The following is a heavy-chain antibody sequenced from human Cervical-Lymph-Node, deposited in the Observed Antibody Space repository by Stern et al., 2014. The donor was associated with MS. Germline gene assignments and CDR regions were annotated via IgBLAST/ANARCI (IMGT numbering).Heavy chain of an antibody. Sequence: VKLEESGGAVVQPGRSLRLSCAASGFTFSSYGMHWVRHAQGKGMAWVTVISYDGNHKYYAASVKGRFTISRDNSKNTLHLQMNSVTPDDTAIYYCARDYEDTSMLFDHWGQGTLVTVSS. CDR2: ISYDGNHK. CDR1: GFTFSSYG. CDR3: ARDYEDTSMLFDH. D-gene: IGHD2-8*01. V-gene: IGHV3-30*03. J-gene: IGHJ4*02.